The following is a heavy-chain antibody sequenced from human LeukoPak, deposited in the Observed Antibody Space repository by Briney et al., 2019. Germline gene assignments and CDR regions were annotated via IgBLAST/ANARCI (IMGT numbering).Heavy chain of an antibody. CDR2: IKQDGSEK. Sequence: GGSLRLSCAASGFTFSSYWMSWVRQAPGKGLEWVANIKQDGSEKYYVDSVKGRFTISRDNARNSLYLQMNSLRAEDTAVYYCARDNYGDYSDYWGQGTLVTVSS. CDR3: ARDNYGDYSDY. D-gene: IGHD4-17*01. CDR1: GFTFSSYW. J-gene: IGHJ4*02. V-gene: IGHV3-7*01.